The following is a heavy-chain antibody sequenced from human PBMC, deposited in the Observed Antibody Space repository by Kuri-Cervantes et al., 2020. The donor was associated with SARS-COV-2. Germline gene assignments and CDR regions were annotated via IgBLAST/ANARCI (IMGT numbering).Heavy chain of an antibody. CDR2: IYHSGST. J-gene: IGHJ6*02. V-gene: IGHV4-4*02. CDR3: ARADYYYGMDV. Sequence: SETLSLTCAVSGGSISSSNWWSWVRQPPGKGLEWIGEIYHSGSTNYNPSLKSRVTISVDTSKNQFSLKLSSVTAADTAVYYCARADYYYGMDVWGQGTTVTVSS. CDR1: GGSISSSNW.